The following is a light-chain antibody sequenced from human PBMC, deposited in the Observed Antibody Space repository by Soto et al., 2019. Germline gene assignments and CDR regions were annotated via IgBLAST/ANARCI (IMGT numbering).Light chain of an antibody. CDR1: QSISSN. CDR3: QQYDDWLRLT. J-gene: IGKJ4*01. CDR2: GAS. V-gene: IGKV3D-15*01. Sequence: ETVMTQSPATLSVSPGDRATLSCRASQSISSNSLAWYQQKPGQAPRLLIFGASSRATGIPARFSGSGSGTEFNLTISSLQSEDFAVYFCQQYDDWLRLTFGGGTKVDIK.